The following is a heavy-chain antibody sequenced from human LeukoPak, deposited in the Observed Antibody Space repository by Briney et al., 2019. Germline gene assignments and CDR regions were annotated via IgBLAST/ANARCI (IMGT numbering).Heavy chain of an antibody. V-gene: IGHV3-74*01. Sequence: GGSLRVSCAASGFTFSSYWMHWVRQAPGKGLVWVSRINSDGSSTSYADSVKGRFTISRDNAKNTLYLQMNSLRAEDTAVYYCARVGPYSGSLPARYYFDYWGQGTLVTVSS. D-gene: IGHD1-26*01. CDR2: INSDGSST. CDR3: ARVGPYSGSLPARYYFDY. CDR1: GFTFSSYW. J-gene: IGHJ4*02.